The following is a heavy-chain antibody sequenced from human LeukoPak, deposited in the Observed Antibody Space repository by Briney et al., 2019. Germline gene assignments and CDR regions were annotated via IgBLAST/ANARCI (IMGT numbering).Heavy chain of an antibody. CDR3: AKGSRDSSGWCRDY. Sequence: PGGSLRLSCAASGFTFSSYGMHWVRQAPGKGLEWVAVISYDGSNKYCADSVKGRFTISRDNSKNTLYLQMNSLRAEDTAVYYCAKGSRDSSGWCRDYWGQGTLVTVSS. D-gene: IGHD6-19*01. CDR1: GFTFSSYG. V-gene: IGHV3-30*18. J-gene: IGHJ4*02. CDR2: ISYDGSNK.